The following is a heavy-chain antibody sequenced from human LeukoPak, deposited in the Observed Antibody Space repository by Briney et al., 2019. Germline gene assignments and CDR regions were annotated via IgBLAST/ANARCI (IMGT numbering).Heavy chain of an antibody. CDR2: IKQDGSEK. J-gene: IGHJ4*02. CDR1: GFTFSSYW. V-gene: IGHV3-7*01. D-gene: IGHD3-10*01. Sequence: GGSLRLSCAASGFTFSSYWMSWVRQAPGKGLEWVANIKQDGSEKYYVDSVKGRFTISRDNAKNSLYLQMSSLRAEDTAVYYCAKQFLWFGELSHFDYWGQGTLFTVSS. CDR3: AKQFLWFGELSHFDY.